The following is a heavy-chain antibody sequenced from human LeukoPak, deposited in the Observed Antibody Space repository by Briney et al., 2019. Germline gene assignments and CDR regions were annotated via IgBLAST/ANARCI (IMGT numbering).Heavy chain of an antibody. V-gene: IGHV4-4*07. CDR1: GGSINNYY. D-gene: IGHD2-15*01. J-gene: IGHJ3*02. CDR2: IYTRGST. CDR3: ARGRYCSADICSGGDAFDI. Sequence: SETLSLTRTVSGGSINNYYWSWVRQPAGKGLEWMGRIYTRGSTNYNPSLKSRVTMSVDTSKNQFPLKLSSVTAADTAVYYCARGRYCSADICSGGDAFDIWGQGTMVSVSS.